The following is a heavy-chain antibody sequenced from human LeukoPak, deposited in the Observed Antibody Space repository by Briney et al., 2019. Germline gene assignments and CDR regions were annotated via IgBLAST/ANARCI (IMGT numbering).Heavy chain of an antibody. Sequence: PGGSLRLSCAASGFTFSSYAMSWVRQAPGKGLEWVSAISGSGGSTYYADSVKGRFTISRDNSKNTLYLQMNSLRAEDTAVYYCARDLLDIVVVPAAPDAFDIWGQGTMVTVSS. CDR1: GFTFSSYA. D-gene: IGHD2-2*03. V-gene: IGHV3-23*01. J-gene: IGHJ3*02. CDR2: ISGSGGST. CDR3: ARDLLDIVVVPAAPDAFDI.